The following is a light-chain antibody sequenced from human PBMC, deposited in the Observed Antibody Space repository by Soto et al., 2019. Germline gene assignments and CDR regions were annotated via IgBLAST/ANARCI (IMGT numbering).Light chain of an antibody. V-gene: IGKV3-15*01. CDR2: GAS. J-gene: IGKJ1*01. CDR1: QSVSAN. CDR3: QQYSKWPQT. Sequence: EILMTQSRATLSLSPGEISTLSCRASQSVSANLAWYQQKPGQAPRLLIYGASTRATGMPARFSGSGSGTEFTLTISSPQSEDFAVYYCQQYSKWPQTFGQGTKVDIK.